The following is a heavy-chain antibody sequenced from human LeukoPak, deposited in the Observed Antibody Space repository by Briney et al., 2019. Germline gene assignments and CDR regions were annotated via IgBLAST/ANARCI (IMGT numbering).Heavy chain of an antibody. Sequence: PGGSLRLSCAASGFTFNTYVMHWVRQAPGKGLEWVSLISYDGRNKDYADSVKGRFTISRDNSRNTLYLQMNSLRAEDTAVYYCAKSDCSGGSCYLDYWGQGTLVTVSS. J-gene: IGHJ4*02. CDR3: AKSDCSGGSCYLDY. V-gene: IGHV3-30-3*02. CDR1: GFTFNTYV. CDR2: ISYDGRNK. D-gene: IGHD2-15*01.